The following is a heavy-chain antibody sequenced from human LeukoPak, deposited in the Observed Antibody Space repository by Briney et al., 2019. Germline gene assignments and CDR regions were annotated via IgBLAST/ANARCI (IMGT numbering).Heavy chain of an antibody. CDR1: GYTFTGYD. V-gene: IGHV1-8*01. D-gene: IGHD2-2*01. CDR3: ARKGPANYYYYYMDV. CDR2: MNPNSGNT. J-gene: IGHJ6*03. Sequence: GASVKVSCKASGYTFTGYDINWVRQATGQGLEWMGWMNPNSGNTGYAQKFQGRVTMTRNTSISTAYTELSSLRSEDTAVYFCARKGPANYYYYYMDVWGKGTTVTVSS.